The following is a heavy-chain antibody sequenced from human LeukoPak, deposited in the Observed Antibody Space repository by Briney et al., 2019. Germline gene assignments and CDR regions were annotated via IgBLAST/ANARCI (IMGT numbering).Heavy chain of an antibody. J-gene: IGHJ4*02. CDR2: IKQDGAEK. D-gene: IGHD2-2*01. Sequence: PGGSLRLSCAASGFTFSDHYMEWVRQAPGKGLEWVANIKQDGAEKYYVDSVKGRFTISRDNAKSSLYPQMNSLRAEDTAVYYCASPYCSSTSCSTLHDFWGQGTLVTVSS. V-gene: IGHV3-7*01. CDR3: ASPYCSSTSCSTLHDF. CDR1: GFTFSDHY.